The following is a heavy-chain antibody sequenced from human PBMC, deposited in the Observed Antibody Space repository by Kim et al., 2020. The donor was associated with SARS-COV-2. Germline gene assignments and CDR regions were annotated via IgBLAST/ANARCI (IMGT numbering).Heavy chain of an antibody. D-gene: IGHD6-6*01. Sequence: ETLSLTCTVSGGSINNYYWSWIRQPPGKGLEWIGYIFYSGSTNYNPSLKSRVTISVDTSKNQFSLKLSSVTAADTAVYYCAREAISSSAGHYFDYWGQGTLVTVSS. CDR2: IFYSGST. CDR1: GGSINNYY. V-gene: IGHV4-59*13. CDR3: AREAISSSAGHYFDY. J-gene: IGHJ4*02.